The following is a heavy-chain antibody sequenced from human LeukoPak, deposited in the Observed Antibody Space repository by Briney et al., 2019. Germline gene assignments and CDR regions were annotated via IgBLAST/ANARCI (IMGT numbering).Heavy chain of an antibody. D-gene: IGHD3-10*01. CDR1: GGSISNYY. CDR3: ARTTFYYGSGSYFYFDY. CDR2: MYPSGNT. J-gene: IGHJ4*02. V-gene: IGHV4-59*12. Sequence: SETLSLTCTVSGGSISNYYWSWIRQPPGKGLEWIAYMYPSGNTNYNPSLKSRVTISVDTSKNQFSLKLSSVTAADTAVYFCARTTFYYGSGSYFYFDYWGQGTLVTVSS.